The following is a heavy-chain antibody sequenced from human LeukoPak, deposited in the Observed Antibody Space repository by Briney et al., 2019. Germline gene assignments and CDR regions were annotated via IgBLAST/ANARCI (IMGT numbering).Heavy chain of an antibody. V-gene: IGHV5-51*01. CDR2: IYPVDSDT. CDR1: GYSFTSYW. J-gene: IGHJ3*02. D-gene: IGHD3-16*02. CDR3: ASKGDYVWGSYRSAPRDDAFDI. Sequence: GESLKISCKGSGYSFTSYWIAWVRQMPGKGLEWMGIIYPVDSDTRYSPSFQGQVTISADKSISTAYLQWSSLKASDTAMYYCASKGDYVWGSYRSAPRDDAFDIWGQGTMVTVSS.